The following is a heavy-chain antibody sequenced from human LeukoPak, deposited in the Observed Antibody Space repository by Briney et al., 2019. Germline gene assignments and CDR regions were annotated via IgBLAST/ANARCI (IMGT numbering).Heavy chain of an antibody. D-gene: IGHD3-9*01. CDR2: ISSSDSTI. V-gene: IGHV3-48*03. CDR1: GFTFSSYE. Sequence: GGSLRLSCAASGFTFSSYEMHWVRQAPGKGLEWVSYISSSDSTIYYADSVKGRFTISRDNTKNSLYLQMNSLRAEDTAVYYCASYILTGYYNGHDAFDIWGQGTMVIVSS. J-gene: IGHJ3*02. CDR3: ASYILTGYYNGHDAFDI.